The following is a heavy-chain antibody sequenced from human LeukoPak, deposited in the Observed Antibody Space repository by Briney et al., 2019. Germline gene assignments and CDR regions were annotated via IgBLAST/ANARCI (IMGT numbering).Heavy chain of an antibody. J-gene: IGHJ4*02. CDR1: GFTFSSYA. V-gene: IGHV3-30-3*01. CDR2: ISYDGSNK. D-gene: IGHD3-3*01. Sequence: PGGSLRLSCAASGFTFSSYAMHWVRQAPGKGLEWVAVISYDGSNKYYADSVKGRFTISRDNSKNTLYLQMNSQRAEDTAVYYCARSPSITIFGVAEYYFDYWGQGTLVTVSS. CDR3: ARSPSITIFGVAEYYFDY.